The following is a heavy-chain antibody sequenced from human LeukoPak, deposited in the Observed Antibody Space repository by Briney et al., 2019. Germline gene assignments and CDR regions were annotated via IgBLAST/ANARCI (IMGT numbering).Heavy chain of an antibody. V-gene: IGHV3-48*01. CDR2: ISSSTNTI. CDR1: GFTFSSYE. J-gene: IGHJ4*02. D-gene: IGHD6-19*01. CDR3: ARRGAVAGTVDY. Sequence: GGSLRPSCAASGFTFSSYEMNWVRQAPGKGLECVSYISSSTNTIYYADSVKGRFTISRDNAKNSLYLQMNSLRAEDTAVYYCARRGAVAGTVDYWGQGTLVTVSS.